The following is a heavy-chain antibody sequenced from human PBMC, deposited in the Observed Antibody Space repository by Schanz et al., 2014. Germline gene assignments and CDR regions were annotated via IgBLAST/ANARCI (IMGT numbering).Heavy chain of an antibody. CDR2: IAGDGGGP. CDR1: GFIFNDYY. D-gene: IGHD3-10*01. J-gene: IGHJ6*02. Sequence: VQLVESGGGVVRPGRSLRLSCAASGFIFNDYYMNWIRQAPGKGLEWVSVIAGDGGGPNYVDSVKGRFTISRDNSDNTLYLQMNSLRAEDTAVYYCRLWFGELYYGMDVWGQGTTVTVSS. V-gene: IGHV3-23*04. CDR3: RLWFGELYYGMDV.